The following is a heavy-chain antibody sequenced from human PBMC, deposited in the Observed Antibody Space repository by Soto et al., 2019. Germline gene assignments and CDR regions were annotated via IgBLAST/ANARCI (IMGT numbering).Heavy chain of an antibody. CDR3: ARDNGIELRLGVGFDY. D-gene: IGHD3-3*01. CDR1: GGTFSSYA. V-gene: IGHV1-69*01. Sequence: QVQLVQSGAEVKKPGSSVKVSCKTSGGTFSSYAISWVRQAPGQGLEWMGGIIPIFGTANYAQKFQGRVTITADESTSTAYMELSSLRSEDTAVYYCARDNGIELRLGVGFDYWGQGTLVTVSS. CDR2: IIPIFGTA. J-gene: IGHJ4*02.